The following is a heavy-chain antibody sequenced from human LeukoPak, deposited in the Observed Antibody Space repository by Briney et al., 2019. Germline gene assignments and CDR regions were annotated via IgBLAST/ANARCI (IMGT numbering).Heavy chain of an antibody. D-gene: IGHD3-22*01. CDR2: IIPILGIA. Sequence: SVKVSCKASGGTFSSYAISWVRQAPGQGLEWMGRIIPILGIANYAQKFQGRVTITADKSTSTAYMELSSLRSEDTAVYYCARDQASSGLLSDYWGQGTLVTVSS. CDR3: ARDQASSGLLSDY. CDR1: GGTFSSYA. J-gene: IGHJ4*02. V-gene: IGHV1-69*04.